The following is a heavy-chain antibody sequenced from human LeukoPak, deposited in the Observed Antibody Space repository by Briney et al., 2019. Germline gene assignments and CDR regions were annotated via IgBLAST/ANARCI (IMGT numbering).Heavy chain of an antibody. V-gene: IGHV3-74*01. CDR1: GFTFSSYW. J-gene: IGHJ6*04. D-gene: IGHD1-1*01. CDR3: ARPTGIYYYYDTDV. Sequence: GGSLRLSCAASGFTFSSYWMFWVRQAPGKGLVWVSRISTDGSTTNYADSVKGRFTVSRDNAKNTLYLQMNSLRAEDTALYYCARPTGIYYYYDTDVWGKGTTVTVSS. CDR2: ISTDGSTT.